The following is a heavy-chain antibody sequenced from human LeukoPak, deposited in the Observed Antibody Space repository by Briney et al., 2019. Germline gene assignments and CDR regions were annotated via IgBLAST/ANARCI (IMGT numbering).Heavy chain of an antibody. J-gene: IGHJ6*03. V-gene: IGHV1-8*01. Sequence: ASVKVSCKASGYTFTSYDINWVRQATGQGLEWMGWMNPNSGNTGYAQKFQGRVTMTRNTSISTAYMELSSLRSEDTAVYYCARGGADIVATIVGYYYYMDVWGKGTTVTISS. D-gene: IGHD5-12*01. CDR1: GYTFTSYD. CDR3: ARGGADIVATIVGYYYYMDV. CDR2: MNPNSGNT.